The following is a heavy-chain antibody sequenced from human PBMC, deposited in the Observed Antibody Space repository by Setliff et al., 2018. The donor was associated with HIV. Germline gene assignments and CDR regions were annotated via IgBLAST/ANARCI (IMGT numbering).Heavy chain of an antibody. D-gene: IGHD6-13*01. CDR2: IIPMYGVT. V-gene: IGHV1-69*10. J-gene: IGHJ3*02. CDR1: GGTFSSYV. CDR3: ARAGYSSSWYDNAFDI. Sequence: SVQVSCKASGGTFSSYVISWVRQAPGQGPEWMGGIIPMYGVTNYAQKFQGRVTITRDTSASTAYMELGSLRSEDTAVYYCARAGYSSSWYDNAFDIWGQGTMVTVTS.